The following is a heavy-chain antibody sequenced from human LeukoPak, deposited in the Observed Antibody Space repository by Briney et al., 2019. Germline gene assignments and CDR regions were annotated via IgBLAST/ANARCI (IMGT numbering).Heavy chain of an antibody. D-gene: IGHD6-13*01. Sequence: SETLSLTCAVSGGSISSSNWWSWVRPPPGKGLEWIGEIYHSGSTNYNPSLKSRVTISVDKSKNQFSLKLSSVTAADTAVYYCARGAAAGPYYYMDVWGKGTTVTVSS. V-gene: IGHV4-4*02. CDR2: IYHSGST. CDR3: ARGAAAGPYYYMDV. J-gene: IGHJ6*03. CDR1: GGSISSSNW.